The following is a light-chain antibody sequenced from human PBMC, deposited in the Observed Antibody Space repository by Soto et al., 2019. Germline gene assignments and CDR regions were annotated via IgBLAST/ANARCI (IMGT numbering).Light chain of an antibody. CDR2: KVS. J-gene: IGKJ1*01. CDR3: MQGTHWPPWT. V-gene: IGKV2-30*01. Sequence: DVVMTQSPLSLPVTLGQPASISCRSSQSIVYSDGNTYLNRFQQRPGQSPRRLIYKVSNRDSGGPDRFSGSGSGTDFTLKISRVEAEDVGVYYCMQGTHWPPWTFGRGTKVEIK. CDR1: QSIVYSDGNTY.